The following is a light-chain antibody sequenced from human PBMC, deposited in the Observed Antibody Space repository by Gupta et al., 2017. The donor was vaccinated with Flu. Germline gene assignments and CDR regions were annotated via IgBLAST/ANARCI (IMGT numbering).Light chain of an antibody. CDR2: EVS. J-gene: IGLJ2*01. Sequence: ITIACTGTRNDIGGYNYVSWYQQHTEQAHKLMIYEVSSRPAEVSGRFSGSKAGNTASLTISGRQAEDEADYYCSSHTTTSTVVFGGGTKLTVL. CDR1: RNDIGGYNY. CDR3: SSHTTTSTVV. V-gene: IGLV2-14*01.